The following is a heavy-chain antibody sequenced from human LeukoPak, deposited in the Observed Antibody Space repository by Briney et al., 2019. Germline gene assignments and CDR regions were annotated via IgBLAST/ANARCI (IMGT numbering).Heavy chain of an antibody. CDR3: AREPTHDFWSGYYSVDAFDI. V-gene: IGHV3-30-3*01. J-gene: IGHJ3*02. D-gene: IGHD3-3*01. Sequence: GGSLRLSCAASGFTFSTYWMSWVRQAPGKGLEWVAVISYDGSNKYYAGSVKGRFTISRDNSKNTLYLQMNSLRAEDTAVYYCAREPTHDFWSGYYSVDAFDIWGQGTMVTVSS. CDR1: GFTFSTYW. CDR2: ISYDGSNK.